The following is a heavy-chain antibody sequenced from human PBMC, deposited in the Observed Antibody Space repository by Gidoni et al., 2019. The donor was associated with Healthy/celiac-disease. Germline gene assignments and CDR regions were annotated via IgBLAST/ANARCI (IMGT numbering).Heavy chain of an antibody. Sequence: QVQLVESGGGVVQPGRSLRPSCSASGFTFSRYGLHWARQAPGKGLEWVAVISYDGSNKYYADSVKGRFTISRDNSKNTLYLQMNSLRAEDTAVYYCAKEEDCGGDCSYYYYYGMDVWGQGTTVTVSS. J-gene: IGHJ6*02. V-gene: IGHV3-30*18. D-gene: IGHD2-21*01. CDR3: AKEEDCGGDCSYYYYYGMDV. CDR1: GFTFSRYG. CDR2: ISYDGSNK.